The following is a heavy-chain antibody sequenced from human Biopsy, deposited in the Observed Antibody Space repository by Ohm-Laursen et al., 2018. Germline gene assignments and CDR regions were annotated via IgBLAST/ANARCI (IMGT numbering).Heavy chain of an antibody. V-gene: IGHV4-31*02. J-gene: IGHJ4*02. CDR1: GGSISSDGYY. D-gene: IGHD4-23*01. Sequence: LSLTCTVSGGSISSDGYYWTWIRQHPGKGLEWIGYIDYSGSNFYNPSLRSRVSISLDTSKSQISLRLSSLTAADTAVCYCARGSNDFGGLYFPRWGQGTLLTVSS. CDR2: IDYSGSN. CDR3: ARGSNDFGGLYFPR.